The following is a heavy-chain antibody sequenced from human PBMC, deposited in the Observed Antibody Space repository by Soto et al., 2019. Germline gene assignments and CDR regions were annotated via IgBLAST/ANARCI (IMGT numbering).Heavy chain of an antibody. D-gene: IGHD3-10*01. CDR2: ISGYNGYT. Sequence: GASVKVSCKASGYSFSSYGISWVRRAPGQGLEWMGWISGYNGYTDYAQKIQDRVALTTDKSTSTAYMELRRLRSDDTAAYYCARIGSYEMVRGVITKGGPSDFWGQGTLVTVSS. CDR3: ARIGSYEMVRGVITKGGPSDF. V-gene: IGHV1-18*01. J-gene: IGHJ4*02. CDR1: GYSFSSYG.